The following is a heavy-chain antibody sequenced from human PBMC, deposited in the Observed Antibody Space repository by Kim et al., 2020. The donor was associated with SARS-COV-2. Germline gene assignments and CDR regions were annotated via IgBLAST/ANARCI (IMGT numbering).Heavy chain of an antibody. D-gene: IGHD6-6*01. V-gene: IGHV3-30-3*01. CDR3: AREGMWQLGDPSWFDP. CDR2: ISYDGSNK. CDR1: GFTFSSYA. Sequence: GGSLRLSCAASGFTFSSYAMHWVRQAPGKGLEWVAVISYDGSNKYYADSVKGRFTISRDNSKNTLYLQMNSLRAEDTAVYYCAREGMWQLGDPSWFDPWGQGTLVTVSS. J-gene: IGHJ5*02.